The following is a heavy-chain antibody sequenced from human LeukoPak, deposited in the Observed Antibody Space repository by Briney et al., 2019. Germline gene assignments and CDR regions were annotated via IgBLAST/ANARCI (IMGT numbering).Heavy chain of an antibody. CDR1: GGTFSSYA. D-gene: IGHD2-2*01. J-gene: IGHJ6*03. V-gene: IGHV1-69*06. CDR3: ASVYCSSTSCYRKPYYYYYYMDV. Sequence: GASVKVSCKASGGTFSSYAISWVRQAPGQGLEWMGGIIPIFGTANYAQKFQGRVTITADKSTSTAYMELSSLRSEDTAVYYCASVYCSSTSCYRKPYYYYYYMDVWGKGTTVTVSS. CDR2: IIPIFGTA.